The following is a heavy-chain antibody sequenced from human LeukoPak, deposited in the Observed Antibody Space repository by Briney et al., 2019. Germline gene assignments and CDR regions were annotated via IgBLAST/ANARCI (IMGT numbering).Heavy chain of an antibody. J-gene: IGHJ4*02. CDR3: AKDLYLTGYSFDY. Sequence: GGSLRLSCAASGFTFSSYGMHWVRQAPGKGLEWVAVISYDGSNKYYADSVKGRFTISRDNSKNTLYLQMDSLRAEDTAVYYCAKDLYLTGYSFDYWGQGTLVTVSS. D-gene: IGHD3-9*01. V-gene: IGHV3-30*18. CDR2: ISYDGSNK. CDR1: GFTFSSYG.